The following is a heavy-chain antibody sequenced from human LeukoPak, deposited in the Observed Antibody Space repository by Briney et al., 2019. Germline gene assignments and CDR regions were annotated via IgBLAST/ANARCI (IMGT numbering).Heavy chain of an antibody. CDR3: VKQFVDI. CDR2: ISESGKDP. V-gene: IGHV3-23*01. J-gene: IGHJ5*02. D-gene: IGHD5-24*01. Sequence: GGSLRLSCAASRFTFSNYAMNWVRQAPGKGLEWVSSISESGKDPSYADSVKGRFIISRDNSRNGLYLQMNSLRAEDTAVYYCVKQFVDIWGQGTLVTVSP. CDR1: RFTFSNYA.